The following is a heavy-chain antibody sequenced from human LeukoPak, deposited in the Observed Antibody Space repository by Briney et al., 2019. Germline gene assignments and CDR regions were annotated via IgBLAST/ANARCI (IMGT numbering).Heavy chain of an antibody. V-gene: IGHV1-18*01. D-gene: IGHD6-19*01. CDR2: ISAYNGNT. Sequence: GASVKVSCKASGYTFTSYGISWVRQAPGQGLEWMGWISAYNGNTNYAQKLQGRVTMTTDTSTSTAYMELRSLRSDDTAVYCCARVAHSSGWYASARYYYYMDVWGKGTTVTVSS. CDR3: ARVAHSSGWYASARYYYYMDV. J-gene: IGHJ6*03. CDR1: GYTFTSYG.